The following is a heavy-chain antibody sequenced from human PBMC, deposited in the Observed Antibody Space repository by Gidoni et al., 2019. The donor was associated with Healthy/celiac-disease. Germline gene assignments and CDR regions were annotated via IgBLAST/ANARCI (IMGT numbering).Heavy chain of an antibody. J-gene: IGHJ6*02. CDR2: MNPNSGNT. CDR1: GYTFTSYD. CDR3: AGRRIAAYYYYYGMDV. D-gene: IGHD6-13*01. Sequence: QVQLVQSGAEVKKPGASVKVSCKASGYTFTSYDINWVRQATGQGLEWMGWMNPNSGNTGYAQKFQGRVTMTRNTSISTAYMELSSLRSEDTAVYYCAGRRIAAYYYYYGMDVWGQGTTVTVSS. V-gene: IGHV1-8*01.